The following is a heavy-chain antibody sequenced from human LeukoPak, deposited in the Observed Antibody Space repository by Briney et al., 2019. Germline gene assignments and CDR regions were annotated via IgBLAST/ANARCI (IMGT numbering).Heavy chain of an antibody. D-gene: IGHD6-19*01. Sequence: GGSLRLSCAASGFTFSDYYMSWIRQAPGKGLEGVSYISSSSSYTNYTDSVKGRFTISRDNAKNSLYLQMNSLRAEDTAVYYCARGAESIDYWGQGTLVTVSS. CDR2: ISSSSSYT. J-gene: IGHJ4*02. CDR1: GFTFSDYY. V-gene: IGHV3-11*05. CDR3: ARGAESIDY.